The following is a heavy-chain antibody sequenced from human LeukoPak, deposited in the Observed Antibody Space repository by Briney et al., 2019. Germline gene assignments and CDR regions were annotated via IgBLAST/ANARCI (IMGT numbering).Heavy chain of an antibody. D-gene: IGHD6-13*01. Sequence: NSGGSLRLSCAASGFTFSSYSMTWVRQAPGKGLEWFSSISSSSSYLYYADSVKGRFTISRENTKNSLYLQMNSLRAEDTAVYYCARDLWNPAAAGLGYYYYYYYGMDVWGQGTTVTVSS. CDR3: ARDLWNPAAAGLGYYYYYYYGMDV. V-gene: IGHV3-21*01. J-gene: IGHJ6*02. CDR2: ISSSSSYL. CDR1: GFTFSSYS.